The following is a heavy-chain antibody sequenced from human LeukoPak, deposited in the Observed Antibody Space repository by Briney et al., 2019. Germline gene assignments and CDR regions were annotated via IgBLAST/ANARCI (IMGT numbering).Heavy chain of an antibody. CDR3: ARDGYSGSSLFDY. D-gene: IGHD1-26*01. CDR1: DGSINSHF. Sequence: PSETLSLTCTVSDGSINSHFWSWIRQPPGKGLEWIGYIHSTGSTNYNPSLKSRVTISVDTSRNQFSLKLSSVTAADTAVYYCARDGYSGSSLFDYWGQGALVTVSS. J-gene: IGHJ4*02. CDR2: IHSTGST. V-gene: IGHV4-59*11.